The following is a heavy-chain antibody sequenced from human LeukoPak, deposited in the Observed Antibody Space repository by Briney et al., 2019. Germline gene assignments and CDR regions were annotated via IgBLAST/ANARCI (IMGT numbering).Heavy chain of an antibody. CDR1: GGSISSGGYY. CDR2: IYYSGST. CDR3: ARDHYYDSNGSVGAFDI. Sequence: SETLSLTRTVSGGSISSGGYYWSWIRQHPGKGLEWIGYIYYSGSTYYNPSLKSRVTISVDTSKNQFSLKLSSVTAADTAVYYCARDHYYDSNGSVGAFDIWGQGTMVTVSS. V-gene: IGHV4-31*03. J-gene: IGHJ3*02. D-gene: IGHD3-22*01.